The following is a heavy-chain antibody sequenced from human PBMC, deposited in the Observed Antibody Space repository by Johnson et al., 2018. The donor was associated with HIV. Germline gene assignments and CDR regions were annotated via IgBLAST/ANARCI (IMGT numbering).Heavy chain of an antibody. D-gene: IGHD6-13*01. Sequence: QVQLVESGGGLVKPGGSLRLSCAASGFTFSDYYMSWIRQAPGKGLEWVSYISSSGSTIYYADSVKGRFTISRDNAKNSLYLQMNSLRAEDTAVYYCARDRLYYCSSWYEESNAFDIWGQGTMVTVSS. V-gene: IGHV3-11*01. CDR2: ISSSGSTI. CDR1: GFTFSDYY. CDR3: ARDRLYYCSSWYEESNAFDI. J-gene: IGHJ3*02.